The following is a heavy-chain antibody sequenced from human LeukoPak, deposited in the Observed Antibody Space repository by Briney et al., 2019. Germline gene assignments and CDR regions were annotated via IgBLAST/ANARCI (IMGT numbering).Heavy chain of an antibody. Sequence: PSETLSLTCTVSGGSLSSYYWSWIRQPPGKGLEWIGYIYYSGSTSYNPSLRSRVIISVDTSKNQFSLKLSSVTAADTAVYYCARGTMTTVTYYFDYWGQGTLVTVSS. V-gene: IGHV4-59*12. CDR3: ARGTMTTVTYYFDY. CDR1: GGSLSSYY. D-gene: IGHD4-17*01. J-gene: IGHJ4*02. CDR2: IYYSGST.